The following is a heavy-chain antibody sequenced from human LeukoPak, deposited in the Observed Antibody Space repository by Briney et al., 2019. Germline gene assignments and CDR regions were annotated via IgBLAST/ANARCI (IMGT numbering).Heavy chain of an antibody. D-gene: IGHD2-2*01. CDR1: GGSFSGYY. V-gene: IGHV4-34*01. CDR2: INHSGST. J-gene: IGHJ6*03. Sequence: SETLSLTCAVYGGSFSGYYWSWIRQPPGKGLEWIGEINHSGSTNYNPSLKSRVTISVDTSKNQFSLKLSSVTAADTAVYYCARGKFIVVVPANGAFYSYMDVWGKGTTVTVSS. CDR3: ARGKFIVVVPANGAFYSYMDV.